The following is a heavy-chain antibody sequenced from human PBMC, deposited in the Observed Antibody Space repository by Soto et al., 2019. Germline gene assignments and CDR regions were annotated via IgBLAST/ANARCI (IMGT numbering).Heavy chain of an antibody. CDR1: GFTFSTYD. Sequence: EVQLLESGGGLVKPGGSLRLSCAASGFTFSTYDMNWVRQAPGKGLEWVSGISGGGDTTYYADSVKGRFTISRDNSKNELYLQMNSLRVKDTAAYYCAKVDDETSAYRAFDYWGQGTLVTVSS. J-gene: IGHJ4*02. CDR3: AKVDDETSAYRAFDY. V-gene: IGHV3-23*01. CDR2: ISGGGDTT. D-gene: IGHD3-22*01.